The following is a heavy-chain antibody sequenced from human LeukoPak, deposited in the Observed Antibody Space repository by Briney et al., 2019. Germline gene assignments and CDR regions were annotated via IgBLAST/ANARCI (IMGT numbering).Heavy chain of an antibody. D-gene: IGHD3-3*01. CDR2: ISYDGSNK. J-gene: IGHJ4*02. CDR3: SRDDSTYYGVWGGYLS. CDR1: GFTFSSYA. V-gene: IGHV3-30*04. Sequence: PGRSLRLSCAASGFTFSSYAMHWVRQAPGKGLEWVADISYDGSNKYYADSVKGRFTISRDNTKNTLYLQMNSLRAEDTAVYYCSRDDSTYYGVWGGYLSWGEGGLVSVCS.